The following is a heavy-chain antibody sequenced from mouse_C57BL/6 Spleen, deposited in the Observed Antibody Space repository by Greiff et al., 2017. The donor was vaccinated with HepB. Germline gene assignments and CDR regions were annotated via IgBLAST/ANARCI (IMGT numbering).Heavy chain of an antibody. CDR3: ASLITTVVAYYCDY. J-gene: IGHJ2*01. V-gene: IGHV5-4*03. CDR2: LSDGGSYT. D-gene: IGHD1-1*01. CDR1: GFTFSSYA. Sequence: EVMLVESGGGLVKPGGSLKLSCAASGFTFSSYAMSWVRQTPEKRLEWVATLSDGGSYTYYPDNVKGRFTISRDNAKNNLYLQMSHLKSEDTAMYYCASLITTVVAYYCDYWGQGTTLTVSS.